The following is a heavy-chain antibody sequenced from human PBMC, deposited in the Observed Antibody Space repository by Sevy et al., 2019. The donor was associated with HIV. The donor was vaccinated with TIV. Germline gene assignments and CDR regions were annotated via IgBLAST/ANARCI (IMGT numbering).Heavy chain of an antibody. CDR2: ISSSGTRT. Sequence: GGSLRLSCAVSGFSLDSYDMTWVRQAPGKGLEWVSAISSSGTRTYYADSVKGRFTISRDNSKNTLDLEMNSLRAEDTAVDYCAKDSIDAVVIAYYFYYYSMDVWGKGTTVTVSS. D-gene: IGHD2-21*01. CDR1: GFSLDSYD. CDR3: AKDSIDAVVIAYYFYYYSMDV. V-gene: IGHV3-23*01. J-gene: IGHJ6*04.